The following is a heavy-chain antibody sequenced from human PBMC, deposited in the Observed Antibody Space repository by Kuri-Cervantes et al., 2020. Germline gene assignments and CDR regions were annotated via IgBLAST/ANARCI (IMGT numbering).Heavy chain of an antibody. Sequence: GESLKISCAASGFTFSSYAMHWVRQAPGKGLEWVAVISYDGSNKYYADSVKGRFTISRDNSKNTLYLQMNSLRAEDTALYYCAKTGEGYAFDIWGQGTMVTISS. CDR1: GFTFSSYA. CDR3: AKTGEGYAFDI. J-gene: IGHJ3*02. V-gene: IGHV3-30-3*01. CDR2: ISYDGSNK. D-gene: IGHD3-10*01.